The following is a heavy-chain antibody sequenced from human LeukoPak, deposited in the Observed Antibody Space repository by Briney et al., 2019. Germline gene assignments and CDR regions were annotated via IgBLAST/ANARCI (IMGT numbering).Heavy chain of an antibody. CDR1: GGSISSYC. CDR3: ARAGLQLRDFDY. Sequence: SETLSLTCTVSGGSISSYCWSWIRQPPGKGLEWIGYIYYSGSTNYNPSLKSRVTISVDTSKNQFSLKLSSVTAADTAVYYCARAGLQLRDFDYWGQGTLVTVSS. D-gene: IGHD5-24*01. CDR2: IYYSGST. J-gene: IGHJ4*02. V-gene: IGHV4-59*01.